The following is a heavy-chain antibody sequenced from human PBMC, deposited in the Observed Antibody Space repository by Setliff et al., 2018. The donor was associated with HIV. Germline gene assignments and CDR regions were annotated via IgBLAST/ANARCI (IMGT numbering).Heavy chain of an antibody. CDR3: ATLNFPLNWFDP. J-gene: IGHJ5*02. CDR2: ISYSGST. V-gene: IGHV4-39*01. CDR1: GASISSSPYY. Sequence: SETLSLTCSVSGASISSSPYYWAWLRQPPGKGLAWIATISYSGSTHYNLALMSRVTISMDTSRNQFSVKLSSVTAADTAIYYCATLNFPLNWFDPWGQGTPVTV.